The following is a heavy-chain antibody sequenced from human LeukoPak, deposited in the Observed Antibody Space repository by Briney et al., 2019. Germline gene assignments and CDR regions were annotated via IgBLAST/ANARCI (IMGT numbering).Heavy chain of an antibody. Sequence: PSETLSLTCTVSGASISSYYWSWIRQPAGKGLEWIGRVYTSGSTNYNPSLNSRVTISVDKSKNQFSLKLSSVTAADTAVYYCAGRDYWGQGTLVTVSS. D-gene: IGHD1-26*01. CDR3: AGRDY. CDR1: GASISSYY. CDR2: VYTSGST. J-gene: IGHJ4*02. V-gene: IGHV4-4*07.